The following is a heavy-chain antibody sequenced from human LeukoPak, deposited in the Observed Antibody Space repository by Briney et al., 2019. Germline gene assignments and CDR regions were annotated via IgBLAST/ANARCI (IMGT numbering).Heavy chain of an antibody. CDR3: TTDRGSAADFDY. Sequence: GGSLRLSCIASGFTFSSHWKNWVRQAPAKGLEWVGRIKSKTDGGTTDYAAPVKGRFTISRDDSKNTLYLQMNSLKTEDTAVYYCTTDRGSAADFDYWGQGTLVTVSS. CDR2: IKSKTDGGTT. J-gene: IGHJ4*02. CDR1: GFTFSSHW. V-gene: IGHV3-15*01. D-gene: IGHD2-2*01.